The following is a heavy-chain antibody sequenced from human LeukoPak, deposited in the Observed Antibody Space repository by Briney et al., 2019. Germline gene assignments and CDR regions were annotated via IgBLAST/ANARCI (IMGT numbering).Heavy chain of an antibody. CDR3: ARLPDFRFCSGGSCYFDP. D-gene: IGHD2-15*01. CDR2: ISYSGST. CDR1: SDSFSPYY. Sequence: SETLSLTCSVSSDSFSPYYWNWIRQPPGKGLEWIGYISYSGSTDYNPSLKSRVTISLDTSRDQFSLNLTSVTAADTAVYYCARLPDFRFCSGGSCYFDPWGQGTLVTVSS. V-gene: IGHV4-59*08. J-gene: IGHJ5*02.